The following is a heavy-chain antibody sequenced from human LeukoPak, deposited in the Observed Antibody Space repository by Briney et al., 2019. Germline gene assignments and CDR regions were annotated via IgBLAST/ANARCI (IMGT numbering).Heavy chain of an antibody. V-gene: IGHV4-38-2*02. CDR3: ARASDQGGIDY. CDR1: GYSISSGYY. J-gene: IGHJ4*02. CDR2: IYYSGTI. Sequence: SETLSLTCTVSGYSISSGYYWGWIRQPPGKGLEWIGTIYYSGTIYYNSSPKSRVTISVDRSKNQLSLKLSSLTAADTAVYFCARASDQGGIDYWGQGTLVTVSS. D-gene: IGHD3-16*01.